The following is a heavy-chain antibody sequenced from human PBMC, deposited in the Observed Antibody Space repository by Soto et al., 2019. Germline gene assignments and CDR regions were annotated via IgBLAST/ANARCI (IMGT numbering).Heavy chain of an antibody. J-gene: IGHJ3*02. V-gene: IGHV3-33*08. D-gene: IGHD3-16*01. CDR2: IWYDGSNK. CDR1: GFTFSSYE. CDR3: ARGGFLTPDAFDI. Sequence: GGSLRLSCAASGFTFSSYEMNWVRQAPGKGLEWVAVIWYDGSNKYYADSVKGRFTISRDNSKNTLYLQMNSLRAEDTAVYYCARGGFLTPDAFDIWGQGTMVTVSS.